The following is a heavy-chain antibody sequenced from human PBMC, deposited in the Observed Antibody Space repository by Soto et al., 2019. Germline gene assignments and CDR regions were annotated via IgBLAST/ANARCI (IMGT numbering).Heavy chain of an antibody. CDR3: ARGRGSSTSPLDY. D-gene: IGHD2-2*01. Sequence: QVQLQQWGAGLLKPSETLSLTCAVYGGSFSGYYWSWIRQPPGKGLEWIGEINHSGSTNYNPSLKSRVTISVDTSKNQFSLKLSSVTAADTAVYYCARGRGSSTSPLDYWGQGTLVTVSS. CDR2: INHSGST. J-gene: IGHJ4*02. V-gene: IGHV4-34*01. CDR1: GGSFSGYY.